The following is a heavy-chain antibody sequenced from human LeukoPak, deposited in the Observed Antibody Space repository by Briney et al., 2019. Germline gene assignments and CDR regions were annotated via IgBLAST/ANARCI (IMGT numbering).Heavy chain of an antibody. Sequence: LRLSCAASGFTFSSYAMSWVRQAPGKGLEWIGYIYYSGSTYYNPSLKSRVTISLDTSKNQFSLKLTSVTAADTAVYYCARDRWFDPWGQGTLVTVSS. CDR2: IYYSGST. CDR3: ARDRWFDP. CDR1: GFTFSSYA. V-gene: IGHV4-31*02. J-gene: IGHJ5*02.